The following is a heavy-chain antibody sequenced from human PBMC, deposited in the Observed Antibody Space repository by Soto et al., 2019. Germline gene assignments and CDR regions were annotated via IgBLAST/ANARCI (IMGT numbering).Heavy chain of an antibody. J-gene: IGHJ4*02. Sequence: QVQLVESGGGVVQSGRSLRLSCRASGFMFSNYGMHWVRQAPGKGLEWVTIISYEGTIENYADSVKGRFVISRDNSRNSLYLQMNNLRPEDTAVYYCAKEKRSRYCLGLSCYAGLDFWGQGTLVTVSS. D-gene: IGHD2-15*01. V-gene: IGHV3-30*18. CDR1: GFMFSNYG. CDR2: ISYEGTIE. CDR3: AKEKRSRYCLGLSCYAGLDF.